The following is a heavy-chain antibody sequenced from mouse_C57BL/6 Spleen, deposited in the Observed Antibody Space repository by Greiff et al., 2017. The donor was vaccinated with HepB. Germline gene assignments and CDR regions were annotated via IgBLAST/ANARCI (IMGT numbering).Heavy chain of an antibody. J-gene: IGHJ2*01. CDR3: ARSDYYGSSPGYFDY. Sequence: VQLQQPGAELVRPGSSVKLSCKASGYTFTSYWMHWVKQRPIQGLEWIGNIDPSDSETHYNQKFKDKATLTVDKSSSTAYMQLSSLTSEDSAVYYCARSDYYGSSPGYFDYWGQGTTLTVSS. CDR1: GYTFTSYW. CDR2: IDPSDSET. D-gene: IGHD1-1*01. V-gene: IGHV1-52*01.